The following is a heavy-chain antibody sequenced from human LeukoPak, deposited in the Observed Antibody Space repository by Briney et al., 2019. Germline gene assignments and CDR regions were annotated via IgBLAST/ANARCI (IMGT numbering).Heavy chain of an antibody. CDR3: ARAIVHTGHYTMDV. CDR1: GGSISGYY. CDR2: IYYSGST. J-gene: IGHJ6*02. D-gene: IGHD2-8*01. V-gene: IGHV4-59*01. Sequence: SETLSLTCTVSGGSISGYYWSWIRQPPGEGLEWIGYIYYSGSTNYNPSLKSRLTISVDTSRNQFSLKLSSVTAADTAVYYCARAIVHTGHYTMDVWGQGTTVTVSS.